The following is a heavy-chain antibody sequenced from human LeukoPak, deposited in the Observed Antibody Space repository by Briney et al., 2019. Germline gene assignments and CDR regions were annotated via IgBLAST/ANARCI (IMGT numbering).Heavy chain of an antibody. CDR3: AKPLHYYHSNAAWYFDL. D-gene: IGHD3-22*01. Sequence: PGRSLRLSCSASGFTFSNYGMHWGRQAPGKVLEWVAVMSNDGSNKDYANSVKGRFTISRDNSKNTLYLQMNNLRADDTAVYYCAKPLHYYHSNAAWYFDLWGRGTLVTVSS. CDR2: MSNDGSNK. J-gene: IGHJ2*01. V-gene: IGHV3-30*18. CDR1: GFTFSNYG.